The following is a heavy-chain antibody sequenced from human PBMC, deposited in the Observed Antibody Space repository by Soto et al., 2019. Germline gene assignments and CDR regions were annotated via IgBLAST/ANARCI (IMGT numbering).Heavy chain of an antibody. CDR2: IYYSGST. CDR1: GGSISSSSYY. V-gene: IGHV4-39*01. D-gene: IGHD5-18*01. Sequence: SETLSLTCTVSGGSISSSSYYWGWIRQPPGKGLEWIGSIYYSGSTYYNPSLKSRVTISVDTSKNQFSLKLSSVTAADTAVYYCARTAMVTLASYYYAMDVWGQGTTVTVSS. CDR3: ARTAMVTLASYYYAMDV. J-gene: IGHJ6*02.